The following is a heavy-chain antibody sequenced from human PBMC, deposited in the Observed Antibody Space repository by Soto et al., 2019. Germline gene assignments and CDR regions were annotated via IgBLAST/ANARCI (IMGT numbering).Heavy chain of an antibody. CDR3: ARLAYSSRGGQFFDY. Sequence: QVQLQESGPGLVEPSQTLSLTCNVSGDSISSGGYHWSSIRQHPGKGLEWIVYIYYSGATYYNPSLKSRVAISVHTSKKQFSLNLSSATAADTAVYYCARLAYSSRGGQFFDYWGQGVLVTVSS. D-gene: IGHD6-13*01. CDR1: GDSISSGGYH. CDR2: IYYSGAT. V-gene: IGHV4-31*03. J-gene: IGHJ4*02.